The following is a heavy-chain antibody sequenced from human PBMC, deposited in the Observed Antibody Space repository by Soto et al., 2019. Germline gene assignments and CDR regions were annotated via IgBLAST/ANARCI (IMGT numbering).Heavy chain of an antibody. CDR2: INPSGGST. CDR3: ARDGTPGLADY. Sequence: ASVKVSCKASGYTFTSTWMHWVRQAPGQGLEWMGIINPSGGSTSYAQKFQGRVTMTRDTSTSTVYMELSSLRSEDTAVYYCARDGTPGLADYWGQGTLVTVSS. CDR1: GYTFTSTW. D-gene: IGHD1-1*01. J-gene: IGHJ4*02. V-gene: IGHV1-46*03.